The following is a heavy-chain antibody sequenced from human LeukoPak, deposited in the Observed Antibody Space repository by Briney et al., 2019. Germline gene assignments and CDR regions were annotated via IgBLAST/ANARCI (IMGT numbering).Heavy chain of an antibody. CDR2: INAYNGNT. CDR3: ARDRHIAAAVYYYYMDV. J-gene: IGHJ6*03. Sequence: ASVKVSCKASGYTFTSYIISWVRQAPGQGLEWMGWINAYNGNTDYAQRVQGRVTMATDTSTSTAYMELRGLRSDDTAVYYCARDRHIAAAVYYYYMDVWGKGTPVTVSS. D-gene: IGHD6-13*01. CDR1: GYTFTSYI. V-gene: IGHV1-18*01.